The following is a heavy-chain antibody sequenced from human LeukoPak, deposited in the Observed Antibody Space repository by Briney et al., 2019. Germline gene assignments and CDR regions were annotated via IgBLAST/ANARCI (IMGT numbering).Heavy chain of an antibody. CDR2: ISGSSGTI. J-gene: IGHJ5*02. Sequence: GGSLRLSCAASGFTFSSYAMSWVRQAPGKGLEWVSSISGSSGTIDYADSVKGRFIISRDNSKSAQYLQMNSLRPEDTAVYYCAKGRQLLDPWGQGTLVTVSS. CDR1: GFTFSSYA. D-gene: IGHD1-7*01. V-gene: IGHV3-23*01. CDR3: AKGRQLLDP.